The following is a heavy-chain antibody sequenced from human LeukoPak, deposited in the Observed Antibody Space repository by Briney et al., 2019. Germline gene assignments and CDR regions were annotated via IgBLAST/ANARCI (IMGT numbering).Heavy chain of an antibody. D-gene: IGHD5-24*01. V-gene: IGHV4-34*01. CDR1: GGSFSRYY. Sequence: KPSETLSLTCAVYGGSFSRYYWSWIRQSPGKGLEWIAEIDHRGDTNYNPSVKSRVTISVDTSKNQFSLKMRSLSAADTALYYCAIGATISETGYFDFWGQGTLVTVSS. J-gene: IGHJ4*03. CDR2: IDHRGDT. CDR3: AIGATISETGYFDF.